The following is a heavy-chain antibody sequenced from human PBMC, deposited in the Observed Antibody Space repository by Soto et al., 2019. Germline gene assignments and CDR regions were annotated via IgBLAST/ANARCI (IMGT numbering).Heavy chain of an antibody. J-gene: IGHJ4*02. CDR2: INPASGST. V-gene: IGHV1-46*01. D-gene: IGHD6-13*01. Sequence: QVQLVQSGAEVKKPGASVKLSCRTSGYTFTHYYIHWVRQAPGQGLEWLAIINPASGSTNYAQDFQGRVTLTMDTSTTTVYMELSGLRAEDTAIFSGARDLAAGDYGGQGTLVTVSS. CDR1: GYTFTHYY. CDR3: ARDLAAGDY.